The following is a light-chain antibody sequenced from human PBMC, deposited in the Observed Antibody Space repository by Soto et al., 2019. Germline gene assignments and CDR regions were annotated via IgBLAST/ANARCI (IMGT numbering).Light chain of an antibody. CDR2: EVN. CDR1: SSDVGGYNY. J-gene: IGLJ1*01. CDR3: TSFTTSSTYV. Sequence: QSALTQPASVSGSPGQSITISCTGTSSDVGGYNYVSWYQQHPGKAPKLMIYEVNNPPSGVSNRFSGSTSGNTASLTISGLQAEDEADYYCTSFTTSSTYVFGTGTKLTVL. V-gene: IGLV2-14*01.